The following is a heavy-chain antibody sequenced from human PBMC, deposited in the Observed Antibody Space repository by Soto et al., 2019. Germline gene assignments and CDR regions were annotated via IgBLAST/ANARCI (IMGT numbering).Heavy chain of an antibody. Sequence: ASETLSLTXTVSGVSISSYYWNWIRQPPGKGLEWIGYIYYSGSTKYNPSLKSRTTISLDTSKNQFSLKLSSVTAADTAVYYCARPYYDVLTGYYWDTFDIWGQGTMVTVSS. D-gene: IGHD3-9*01. CDR3: ARPYYDVLTGYYWDTFDI. CDR1: GVSISSYY. CDR2: IYYSGST. V-gene: IGHV4-59*01. J-gene: IGHJ3*02.